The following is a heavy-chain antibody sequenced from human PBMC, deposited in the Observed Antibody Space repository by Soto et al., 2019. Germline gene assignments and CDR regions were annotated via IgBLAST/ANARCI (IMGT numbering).Heavy chain of an antibody. V-gene: IGHV3-30*18. D-gene: IGHD1-26*01. CDR3: AKSPSYPVHFDY. CDR1: GFTFSSYG. CDR2: ISYDGSNK. J-gene: IGHJ4*02. Sequence: QVQLVESGGGVVQPGRSLRLSCAASGFTFSSYGMHWVRQAPGKGLEWVAVISYDGSNKYYADSVKGRFTISRDNSKNTLYLQMNSLRAEDTAVYYCAKSPSYPVHFDYWGQGTLVTVCS.